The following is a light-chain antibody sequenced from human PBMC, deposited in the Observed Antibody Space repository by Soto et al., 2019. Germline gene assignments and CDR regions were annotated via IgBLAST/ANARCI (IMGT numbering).Light chain of an antibody. Sequence: DIQMTQSPSSLSASVGDRVTITCRASQSISSYLNWYQQKPGKAPMLLIYAASSLQSGVPSRFSGSGSGTDFTLTISSLQPEDFATYYCQQSYRTLTFGPGTKVDIK. J-gene: IGKJ3*01. CDR1: QSISSY. CDR2: AAS. CDR3: QQSYRTLT. V-gene: IGKV1-39*01.